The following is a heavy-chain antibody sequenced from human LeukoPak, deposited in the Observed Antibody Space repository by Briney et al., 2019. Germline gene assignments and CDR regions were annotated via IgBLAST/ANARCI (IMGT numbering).Heavy chain of an antibody. CDR3: ARDRLAVAGAQGDWFDP. Sequence: SETLSLTCTVSGGSISSYYWSWIRQPPGKGLEWIGYIYYSGSTNYNPSLKSRVTISVDTSKNQFSLKLSSVAAADTAVYYCARDRLAVAGAQGDWFDPWGQGTLVTVSS. D-gene: IGHD6-19*01. J-gene: IGHJ5*02. CDR2: IYYSGST. CDR1: GGSISSYY. V-gene: IGHV4-59*01.